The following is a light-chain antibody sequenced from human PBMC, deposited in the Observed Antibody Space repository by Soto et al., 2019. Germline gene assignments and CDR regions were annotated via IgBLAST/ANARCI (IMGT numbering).Light chain of an antibody. J-gene: IGKJ4*01. CDR2: GAS. Sequence: EIVLTQSPGTLSLSPGERATLSCWASQSVKSSYLAWYQQKPGQAPTLLIYGASSRAAGVPDRFTGSGSGTYFTLTISRLEPEDFALYYCQHYGGSPPLIFGGGAKVELK. CDR3: QHYGGSPPLI. V-gene: IGKV3-20*01. CDR1: QSVKSSY.